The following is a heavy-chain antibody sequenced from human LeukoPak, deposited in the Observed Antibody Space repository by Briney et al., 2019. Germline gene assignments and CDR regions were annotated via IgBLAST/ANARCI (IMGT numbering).Heavy chain of an antibody. CDR1: GGSFSGYY. J-gene: IGHJ4*02. CDR3: ARGRGFGELFTY. V-gene: IGHV4-34*01. CDR2: INHSGST. D-gene: IGHD3-10*01. Sequence: PSETLSLTCAVYGGSFSGYYWSWIRQPPGKGLEWIGEINHSGSTNDNPSLKSRVTISVDTSKNLFSLKLSSVTAADTAVYYCARGRGFGELFTYWGQGTLVTVSS.